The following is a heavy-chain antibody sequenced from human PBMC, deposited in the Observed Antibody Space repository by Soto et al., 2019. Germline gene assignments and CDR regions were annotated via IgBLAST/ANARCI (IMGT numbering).Heavy chain of an antibody. CDR3: ARDGTTVATMDV. Sequence: QVQLQESGPGLVKPSQTLSLTCTVSGGSISSGGYYWSWIRQHPGKGLEWIGYIYYSGSTYYNPSLKSRXXIXVXXSKNQFALKLSSVTAADTAVYYCARDGTTVATMDVWGQGTTVTVSS. CDR1: GGSISSGGYY. V-gene: IGHV4-31*03. J-gene: IGHJ6*02. CDR2: IYYSGST. D-gene: IGHD4-17*01.